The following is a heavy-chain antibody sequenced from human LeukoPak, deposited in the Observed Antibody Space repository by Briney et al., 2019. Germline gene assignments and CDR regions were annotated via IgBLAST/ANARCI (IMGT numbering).Heavy chain of an antibody. CDR1: GGTFSSYA. CDR3: ARGMQGRYCSSTSCSNWFDP. V-gene: IGHV1-69*05. J-gene: IGHJ5*02. Sequence: ASVKVSCKASGGTFSSYAISWVRQAPGQGLEWMGGIIPIFGTANYAQKFQGRITITTDESTSTAYMELSSLRSEDTAVYYCARGMQGRYCSSTSCSNWFDPRGQGTLVTVSS. CDR2: IIPIFGTA. D-gene: IGHD2-2*01.